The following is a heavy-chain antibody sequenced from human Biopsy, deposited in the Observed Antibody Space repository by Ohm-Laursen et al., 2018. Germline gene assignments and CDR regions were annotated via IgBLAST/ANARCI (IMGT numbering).Heavy chain of an antibody. Sequence: SDTLSLTCIVTGGSISRSSYYWDWIRQPPGKGLEWIGCIYYSGSTYYNPSLKSRVTISADRSKNQFSLKLTSATAAETAMYYCARQEFATSPLDYWGQGSLVTVSS. CDR1: GGSISRSSYY. D-gene: IGHD3-10*01. V-gene: IGHV4-39*01. CDR3: ARQEFATSPLDY. CDR2: IYYSGST. J-gene: IGHJ4*02.